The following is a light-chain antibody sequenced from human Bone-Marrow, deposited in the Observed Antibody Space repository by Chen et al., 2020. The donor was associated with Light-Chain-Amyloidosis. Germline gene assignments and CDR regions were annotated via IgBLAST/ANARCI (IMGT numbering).Light chain of an antibody. Sequence: EIVMTQFPLSLSVTPGESASISCRSSQSLLHRTGKQCLAWYLQKPGQSPQVLIYLGSNGASGVPDRFGGSGSATDFTLRISRVEAEDVGIYYCMQTLDTPLTVRGGTKVEIK. V-gene: IGKV2-28*01. CDR1: QSLLHRTGKQC. J-gene: IGKJ4*01. CDR3: MQTLDTPLT. CDR2: LGS.